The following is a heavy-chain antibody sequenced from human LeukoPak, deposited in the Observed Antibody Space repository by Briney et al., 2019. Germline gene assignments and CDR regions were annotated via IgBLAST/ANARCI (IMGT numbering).Heavy chain of an antibody. J-gene: IGHJ2*01. V-gene: IGHV1-3*01. Sequence: ASVKVSCKASGYTFTSYAMHWVRQAPGQRLEWMGWINAGNGNTKYSQKFQGRVTITRDTSASTAYMELSSLRSEDTAVYYCASMLATRYSGSYYPYWYFDLWGRGTLVTVSS. CDR1: GYTFTSYA. CDR3: ASMLATRYSGSYYPYWYFDL. CDR2: INAGNGNT. D-gene: IGHD3-10*01.